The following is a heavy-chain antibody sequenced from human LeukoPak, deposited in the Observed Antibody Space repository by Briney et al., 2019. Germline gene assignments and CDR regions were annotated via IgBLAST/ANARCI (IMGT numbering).Heavy chain of an antibody. CDR1: GFTISSNY. CDR3: AKVPELGPVYYFDY. Sequence: GGSLRLSCAASGFTISSNYMSWVRQAPGKGLEWVSVIYTGGSTNYADSVKGRFTISRDNSKNTLYLQMNSLRAEDTAVYYCAKVPELGPVYYFDYWGQGTLVTVSS. V-gene: IGHV3-53*01. J-gene: IGHJ4*02. D-gene: IGHD7-27*01. CDR2: IYTGGST.